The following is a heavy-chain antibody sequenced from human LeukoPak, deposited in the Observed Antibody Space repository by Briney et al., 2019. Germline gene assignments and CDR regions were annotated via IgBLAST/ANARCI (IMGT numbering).Heavy chain of an antibody. V-gene: IGHV3-23*01. D-gene: IGHD3-22*01. Sequence: GGSLRLSCAASGFTFSGYTMNWVRQAPGKGLEWVSAISGSGGSTDYADSVKGRFTISRDNSKNTLYMQMNSLRAEDTAVYYCASYDSSGYYHYFDYWGQGTLVTVSS. J-gene: IGHJ4*02. CDR3: ASYDSSGYYHYFDY. CDR2: ISGSGGST. CDR1: GFTFSGYT.